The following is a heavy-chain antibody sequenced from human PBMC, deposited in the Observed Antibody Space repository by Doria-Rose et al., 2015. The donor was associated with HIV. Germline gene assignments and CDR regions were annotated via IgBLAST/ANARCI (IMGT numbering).Heavy chain of an antibody. D-gene: IGHD1-26*01. J-gene: IGHJ4*02. CDR2: IFYTGST. CDR1: GGSISHYY. CDR3: ARVLSGTYDY. V-gene: IGHV4-59*01. Sequence: VQLVESGPGLVKPSKTLSLACSVSGGSISHYYWIWIRQPPGKGLEYIGDIFYTGSTNYSRSLKSRVSISIDTSKNKLSLRLSSVTAADTAVYYCARVLSGTYDYWGQGTLVTVSS.